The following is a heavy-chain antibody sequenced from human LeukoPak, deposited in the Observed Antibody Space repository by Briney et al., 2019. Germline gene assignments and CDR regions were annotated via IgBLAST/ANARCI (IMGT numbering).Heavy chain of an antibody. CDR3: ARDLHGGNSFTSDWYFDL. V-gene: IGHV1-69*13. CDR1: GGTFSSYA. J-gene: IGHJ2*01. Sequence: GASVKVSCKASGGTFSSYAISWVRQAPGQGLEWMGGIIPIFGTANYAQKFQGRVTITADESTSTAYMELSRLRSEDTAVYYCARDLHGGNSFTSDWYFDLWGRGTLVTVSS. D-gene: IGHD4-23*01. CDR2: IIPIFGTA.